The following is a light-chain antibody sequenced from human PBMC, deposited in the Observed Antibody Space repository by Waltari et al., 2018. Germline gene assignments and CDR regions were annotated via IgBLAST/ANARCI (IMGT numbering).Light chain of an antibody. CDR1: SGHSNNA. J-gene: IGLJ2*01. V-gene: IGLV4-69*01. CDR3: QTWGTGIRV. Sequence: QLVLTQSPSASASLGASVKFTCPLSSGHSNNAIAWHQQQTEKGPRYLMKVNNDGSHSKGDGIPDRFSGSASGAQRYLTISSLQSEDEADYYCQTWGTGIRVFGGGTKLTVL. CDR2: VNNDGSH.